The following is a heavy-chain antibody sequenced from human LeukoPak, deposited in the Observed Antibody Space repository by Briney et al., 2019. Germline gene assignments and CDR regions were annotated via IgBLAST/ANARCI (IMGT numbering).Heavy chain of an antibody. Sequence: PGGSLRLYCAASGFTFSSYAMSWVRQAPGKGLEWVSAISGSGGSTYYADSVKGRSTFSRDNSKNTLYLQMNSLRAEDTAVYYCAKVFLGDRSGYYFEYYFDYWGQGTLVTVSS. CDR3: AKVFLGDRSGYYFEYYFDY. CDR2: ISGSGGST. J-gene: IGHJ4*02. V-gene: IGHV3-23*01. CDR1: GFTFSSYA. D-gene: IGHD3-22*01.